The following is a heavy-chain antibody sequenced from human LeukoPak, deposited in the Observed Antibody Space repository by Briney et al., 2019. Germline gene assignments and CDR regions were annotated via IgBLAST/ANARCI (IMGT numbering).Heavy chain of an antibody. CDR2: SRGKPESYTT. Sequence: GGSLRLSCAASGFTFDDYAMHWVRQAPGKGLEWVGRSRGKPESYTTEYAASVKGRFTILRDDSKNSLYLQMNSLKTEDTAVYYCARDAHGSYDSWGQGALVTVSS. D-gene: IGHD1-26*01. J-gene: IGHJ5*01. CDR1: GFTFDDYA. V-gene: IGHV3-72*01. CDR3: ARDAHGSYDS.